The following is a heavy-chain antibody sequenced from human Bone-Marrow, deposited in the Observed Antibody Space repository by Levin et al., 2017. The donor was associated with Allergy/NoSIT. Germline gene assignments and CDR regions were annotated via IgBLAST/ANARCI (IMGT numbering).Heavy chain of an antibody. J-gene: IGHJ4*02. CDR1: GFTFSSYA. V-gene: IGHV3-23*01. Sequence: GESLKISCAASGFTFSSYAMSWVRQAPGKGLEWVSAISGSGGSTYYADSVKGRFTISRDNSKNTLYLQMNSLRAEDTAVYYCAKGHPDYGDYWGQGTLVTVSS. CDR3: AKGHPDYGDY. CDR2: ISGSGGST.